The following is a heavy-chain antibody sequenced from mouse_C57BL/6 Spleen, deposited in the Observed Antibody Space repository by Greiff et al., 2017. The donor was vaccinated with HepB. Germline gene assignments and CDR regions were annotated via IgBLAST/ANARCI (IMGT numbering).Heavy chain of an antibody. J-gene: IGHJ3*01. V-gene: IGHV1-74*01. CDR3: ASPYGSSYAWFAY. CDR2: IHPSDSDT. D-gene: IGHD1-1*01. CDR1: GYTFTSYW. Sequence: QVQLQQPGAELVKPGASVKVSCEASGYTFTSYWMHWVKQRPGQGLEWIGRIHPSDSDTNYNQKFKGKATLTVDKSSSTAYMQLSSLTSEDSAVYYCASPYGSSYAWFAYWGQGTLVTVSA.